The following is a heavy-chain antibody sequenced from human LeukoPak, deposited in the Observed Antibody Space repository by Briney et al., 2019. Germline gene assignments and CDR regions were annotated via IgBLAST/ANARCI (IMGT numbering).Heavy chain of an antibody. V-gene: IGHV3-30*04. CDR2: IAYDGSNR. Sequence: GGSLRLSCAASGFTFSNYAMHWVRQAPGKELEWVALIAYDGSNRDYADSVKGRFTISRDDSKNTLYLQMNSLRAEDTAVYYCARLKAVAGMNLPPDYWGQGTLVTVSS. CDR3: ARLKAVAGMNLPPDY. CDR1: GFTFSNYA. J-gene: IGHJ4*02. D-gene: IGHD6-19*01.